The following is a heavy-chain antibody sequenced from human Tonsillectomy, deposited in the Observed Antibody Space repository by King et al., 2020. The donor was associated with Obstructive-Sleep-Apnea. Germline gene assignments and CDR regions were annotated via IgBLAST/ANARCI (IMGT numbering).Heavy chain of an antibody. J-gene: IGHJ6*02. CDR2: IRSKANNYAI. V-gene: IGHV3-73*01. D-gene: IGHD6-19*01. CDR3: TRQGCKWVDQNTVYYAGMDA. Sequence: QLVQSGGGLVQPGGSLKLSCAASGFTFSGSAMHCVRQASGKGLEWFGRIRSKANNYAIAYAESVQGRFTISRDDSKNTAYLQMNSLKTEDTAVYYCTRQGCKWVDQNTVYYAGMDAWGHGTTGTVSS. CDR1: GFTFSGSA.